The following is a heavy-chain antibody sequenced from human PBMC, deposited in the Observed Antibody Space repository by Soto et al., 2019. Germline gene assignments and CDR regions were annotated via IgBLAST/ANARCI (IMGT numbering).Heavy chain of an antibody. CDR1: GYTFTSYG. CDR2: ISAYNGNT. J-gene: IGHJ5*02. CDR3: ARAPVEDYYFSTGYSNNWFDP. Sequence: ASVKVSCKASGYTFTSYGISWVRQAPGQGLEWMGWISAYNGNTNYAQKLQGRVTMTTDTSTSTAYMELRSLRSDDTAVYYCARAPVEDYYFSTGYSNNWFDPWAKGNLITISS. V-gene: IGHV1-18*01. D-gene: IGHD3-3*01.